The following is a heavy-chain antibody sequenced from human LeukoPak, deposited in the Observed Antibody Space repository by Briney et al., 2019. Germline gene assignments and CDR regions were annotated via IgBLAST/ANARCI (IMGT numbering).Heavy chain of an antibody. Sequence: SETLSLTCTVSGYSISSGYYWGWIRQPPGKGLEWIGSIYHSGSTYYNPSLKSRVTISVDTSKNQFSLKLSSVTAADTAVYYCARDPTTVTKGFDIWGQGTMVTVSS. CDR2: IYHSGST. J-gene: IGHJ3*02. CDR1: GYSISSGYY. D-gene: IGHD4-17*01. CDR3: ARDPTTVTKGFDI. V-gene: IGHV4-38-2*02.